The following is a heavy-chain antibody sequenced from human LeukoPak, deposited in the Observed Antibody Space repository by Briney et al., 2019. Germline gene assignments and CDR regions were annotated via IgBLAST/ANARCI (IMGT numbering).Heavy chain of an antibody. V-gene: IGHV3-74*01. J-gene: IGHJ5*02. CDR2: INSDGSST. D-gene: IGHD5-18*01. Sequence: GGSLRLSCAASGSTFNTYWMHWVRQAPGKGLVWVSRINSDGSSTSYADSVKGRFTISRDNAKNTLYLQMNSLRAEDTAVYYCARAWYGYRFDPWGQGTLVTVSS. CDR1: GSTFNTYW. CDR3: ARAWYGYRFDP.